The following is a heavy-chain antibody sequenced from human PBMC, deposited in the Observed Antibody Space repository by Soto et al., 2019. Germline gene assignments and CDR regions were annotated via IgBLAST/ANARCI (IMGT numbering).Heavy chain of an antibody. V-gene: IGHV3-21*01. D-gene: IGHD3-16*01. J-gene: IGHJ6*02. CDR3: ARDEGMGGHYYYYYGMDV. CDR2: ITGSSSNT. Sequence: GGFLRLSCAASGCTCRNFAISCVRQAPGKGLEWVSSITGSSSNTYYADSVKGRFTISRDNAKNSLYLQMNSLRAEDTAVYYCARDEGMGGHYYYYYGMDVWGQGTTVTVSS. CDR1: GCTCRNFA.